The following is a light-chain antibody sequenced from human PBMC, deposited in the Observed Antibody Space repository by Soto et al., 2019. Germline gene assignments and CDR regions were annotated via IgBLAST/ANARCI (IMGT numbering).Light chain of an antibody. V-gene: IGKV3-15*01. CDR1: QGIKDY. J-gene: IGKJ1*01. CDR3: QQYNTWPRT. CDR2: GAS. Sequence: EIVMTQSPATLSVSPGERATLSCRASQGIKDYLAWFQQKPGQAPRLLIYGASTRDTAIPARFSGSGSGTEFTLSISSLQSEDFAVYYCQQYNTWPRTFGQGTKVETK.